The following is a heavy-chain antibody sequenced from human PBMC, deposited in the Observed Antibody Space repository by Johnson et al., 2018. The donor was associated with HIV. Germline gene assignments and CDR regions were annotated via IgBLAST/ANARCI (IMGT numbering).Heavy chain of an antibody. CDR3: ARDPDGTTGTTYPDAAFDI. J-gene: IGHJ3*02. CDR1: GITVGTNY. D-gene: IGHD1-1*01. V-gene: IGHV3-66*01. CDR2: IFSVGDV. Sequence: VQLVESGGGVVQPGGSLRLSCAASGITVGTNYMSWVRQAPGKGLEWVSVIFSVGDVYYTESLKGRITISRDNSKNTLYLQMNSLRAEDTAVYYCARDPDGTTGTTYPDAAFDIWGQGTMVTVSS.